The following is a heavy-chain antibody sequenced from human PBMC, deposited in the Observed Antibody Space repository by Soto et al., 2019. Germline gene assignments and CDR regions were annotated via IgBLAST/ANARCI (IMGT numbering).Heavy chain of an antibody. D-gene: IGHD5-18*01. CDR3: ARPVTAMVYFDC. CDR2: IFPGDSDT. V-gene: IGHV5-51*01. J-gene: IGHJ4*02. Sequence: GESLKISCKGSGYTFTSYWIGWVRQMPGKGLEWMGIIFPGDSDTRYSPSFQGQVTISADKSFSTAYLQWSSLKASDTAMYYCARPVTAMVYFDCWGQGTLVTVAS. CDR1: GYTFTSYW.